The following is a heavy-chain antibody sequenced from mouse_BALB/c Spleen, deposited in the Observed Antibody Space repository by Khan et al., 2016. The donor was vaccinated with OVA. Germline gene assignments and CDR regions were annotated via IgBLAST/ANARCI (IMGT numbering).Heavy chain of an antibody. J-gene: IGHJ1*01. V-gene: IGHV1-26*01. CDR2: VNPNNGST. CDR1: GYSFTGYY. Sequence: IQLVQSGPDLVKPGASVKISCKASGYSFTGYYIHWVKQSHGKSLEWIGRVNPNNGSTSYNQKFKGKAILTVDKSSKTSYMELRSLTSEDSAVYSCAIYHGYFDVWGAGTTVTVSS. CDR3: AIYHGYFDV.